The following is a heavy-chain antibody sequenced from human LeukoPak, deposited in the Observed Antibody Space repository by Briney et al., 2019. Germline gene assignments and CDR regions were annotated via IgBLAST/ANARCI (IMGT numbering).Heavy chain of an antibody. Sequence: GGSLRLSCAASGFTFSSYTMHWARQVPGKGLEWVAVLWSDGRTEKYADSVKGRFTVSRDNSKNTLYLQMNSLRADDTAVYYCARRFLTGLGGNWFDPWGQGTLVTVSS. CDR3: ARRFLTGLGGNWFDP. J-gene: IGHJ5*02. D-gene: IGHD3-16*01. V-gene: IGHV3-33*01. CDR2: LWSDGRTE. CDR1: GFTFSSYT.